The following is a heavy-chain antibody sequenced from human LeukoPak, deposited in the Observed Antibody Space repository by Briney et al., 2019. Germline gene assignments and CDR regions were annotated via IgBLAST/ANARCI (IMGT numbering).Heavy chain of an antibody. CDR1: GGSISSSSYY. V-gene: IGHV4-39*07. J-gene: IGHJ6*02. CDR3: ARVSVVYGMDV. Sequence: PSETLSLTCTVSGGSISSSSYYWGWIRQPPGKGLEWIGSIYYSGSTYYNPSLKSRVTMSVDTSKTRFFLKLTSVTAADTALYYCARVSVVYGMDVWGQGTAVTVS. CDR2: IYYSGST.